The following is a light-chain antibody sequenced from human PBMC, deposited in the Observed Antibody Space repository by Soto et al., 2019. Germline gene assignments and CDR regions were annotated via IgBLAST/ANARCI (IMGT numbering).Light chain of an antibody. V-gene: IGLV1-44*01. CDR2: NNN. J-gene: IGLJ2*01. CDR1: RANIGSNA. CDR3: AAWDDSLNGVL. Sequence: QSVLTQPPSASGTPGQRVTISCSGGRANIGSNAVNWYQQLPGTAPNLLIYNNNERPSGVPDRFSGSKSGASASLAISGLQSEDEADYYSAAWDDSLNGVLFGGGTKLTVL.